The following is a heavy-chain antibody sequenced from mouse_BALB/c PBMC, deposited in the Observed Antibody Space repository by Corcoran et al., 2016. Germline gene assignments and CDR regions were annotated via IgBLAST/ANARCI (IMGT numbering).Heavy chain of an antibody. J-gene: IGHJ2*01. CDR1: GYTFSSYW. V-gene: IGHV1-9*01. CDR2: ILPGSGST. Sequence: QVQLQQFGAELMKPGASVKISCKATGYTFSSYWIEWVKKRPGHGLEWIGEILPGSGSTNYNEKFKGKATFTADTSSNTAYMQISSLTSEDSAVYYCANWYYFDYWGQGTTLTVSS. CDR3: ANWYYFDY. D-gene: IGHD4-1*01.